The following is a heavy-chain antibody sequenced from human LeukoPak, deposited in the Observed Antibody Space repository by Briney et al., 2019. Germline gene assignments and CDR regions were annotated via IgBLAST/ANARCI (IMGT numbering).Heavy chain of an antibody. V-gene: IGHV4-59*10. J-gene: IGHJ5*02. CDR1: GGSFSGYY. CDR3: ASSRFYGDSRNWFDP. Sequence: KASETLSLTCAVYGGSFSGYYWSWIRQPAGKGLEWIGRIYTSGSTNYNPSLKSRVTTSVDTSKNQFSLKLSSVTAADTAVYYCASSRFYGDSRNWFDPWGQGTLVTVSS. D-gene: IGHD4-17*01. CDR2: IYTSGST.